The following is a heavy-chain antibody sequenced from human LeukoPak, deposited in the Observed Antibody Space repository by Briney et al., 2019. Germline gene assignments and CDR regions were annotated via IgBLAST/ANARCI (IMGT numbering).Heavy chain of an antibody. CDR3: ARFAAGNSGEY. CDR1: GGSISSGGYY. Sequence: SENLSLTCTVSGGSISSGGYYWSWIRQHPGKGLEWIGRIYTSGSTNYNPSLKSRVTMSVDTSKNQFSLKLSSVTAADTAVYYCARFAAGNSGEYWGQGTLVTVPS. CDR2: IYTSGST. V-gene: IGHV4-61*02. J-gene: IGHJ4*02. D-gene: IGHD4-23*01.